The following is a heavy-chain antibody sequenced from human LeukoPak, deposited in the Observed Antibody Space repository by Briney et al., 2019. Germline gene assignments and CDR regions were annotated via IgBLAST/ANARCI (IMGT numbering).Heavy chain of an antibody. CDR1: GFTFSNYA. D-gene: IGHD4-23*01. Sequence: GGSLRLSCAASGFTFSNYAMSWVRQAPGKGLEWVSYISAIGSGTYYADSVKGRFTISRDNSKNTLYLQMSSLRAEDTAVYYCAKVTSMDVWGQGTTITVSS. J-gene: IGHJ6*02. CDR2: ISAIGSGT. CDR3: AKVTSMDV. V-gene: IGHV3-23*01.